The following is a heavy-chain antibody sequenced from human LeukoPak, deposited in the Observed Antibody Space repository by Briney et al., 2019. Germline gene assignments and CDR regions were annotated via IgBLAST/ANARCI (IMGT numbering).Heavy chain of an antibody. V-gene: IGHV4-39*07. J-gene: IGHJ3*02. D-gene: IGHD3-9*01. CDR2: IYYSGST. Sequence: SETLSLTCTVSGGSISSSSYYWGWIRQPPGKGLEWIGSIYYSGSTYYNPSLKSRVTISVDTSKNQFSLKLSSVTAADTAVYYCARVAPIGFDWLFGDAFDIWGQGTMVTVSS. CDR3: ARVAPIGFDWLFGDAFDI. CDR1: GGSISSSSYY.